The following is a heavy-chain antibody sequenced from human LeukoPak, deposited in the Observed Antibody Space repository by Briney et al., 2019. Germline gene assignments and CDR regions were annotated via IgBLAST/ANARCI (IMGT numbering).Heavy chain of an antibody. D-gene: IGHD6-19*01. J-gene: IGHJ4*02. CDR3: ARDHTSGWGGQYFDY. V-gene: IGHV4-59*12. Sequence: SETLSLTCTVSGGSISSYYWSWIRQPAGKGLEWIGNTHHSGSTDYNPSLKTRVTISLDTSKNQFSLKLTSMTAADTAVYYCARDHTSGWGGQYFDYWGLGALVTVSS. CDR2: THHSGST. CDR1: GGSISSYY.